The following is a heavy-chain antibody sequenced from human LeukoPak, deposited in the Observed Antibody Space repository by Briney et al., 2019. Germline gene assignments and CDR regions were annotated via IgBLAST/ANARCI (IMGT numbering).Heavy chain of an antibody. CDR1: GYTFTSYD. CDR2: MNPNSGNT. J-gene: IGHJ6*02. Sequence: ASVKVSCKASGYTFTSYDINWVRQATGQGLEWMGWMNPNSGNTGCAQKFQGRVTMTRNTSISTAYMELSSLRSEDTAVYYCARGLEMATILPYYYYYYGMDVWGQGTTVTVSS. D-gene: IGHD5-24*01. CDR3: ARGLEMATILPYYYYYYGMDV. V-gene: IGHV1-8*01.